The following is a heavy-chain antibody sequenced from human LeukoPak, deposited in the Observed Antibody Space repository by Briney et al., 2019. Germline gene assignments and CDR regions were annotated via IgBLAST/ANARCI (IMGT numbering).Heavy chain of an antibody. J-gene: IGHJ4*02. D-gene: IGHD1-1*01. CDR1: GYTFTDYH. CDR2: ISAYNGHT. Sequence: SVKVSCKTFGYTFTDYHMNWVRQAPGQGLEWMGWISAYNGHTDYAQKFQGRVTMTTDTATNTAYMELRSLRPDDTAVYYCARKGDYWNDGAYWGQGTLVTVSS. V-gene: IGHV1-18*01. CDR3: ARKGDYWNDGAY.